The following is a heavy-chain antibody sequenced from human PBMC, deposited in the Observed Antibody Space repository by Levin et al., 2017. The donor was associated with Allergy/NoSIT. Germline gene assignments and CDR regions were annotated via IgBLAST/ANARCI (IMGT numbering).Heavy chain of an antibody. CDR1: GYSITSGFF. CDR3: GRITRSGHYIDF. Sequence: SETLSLNCLVSGYSITSGFFWGWIRQSPGRRPEWVGHIYNTGTTYYNPSLQSRATISVDTSRNQFSLNLTSVTAADSAVYFCGRITRSGHYIDFWGQGILVTVS. CDR2: IYNTGTT. V-gene: IGHV4-38-2*01. D-gene: IGHD2-15*01. J-gene: IGHJ4*02.